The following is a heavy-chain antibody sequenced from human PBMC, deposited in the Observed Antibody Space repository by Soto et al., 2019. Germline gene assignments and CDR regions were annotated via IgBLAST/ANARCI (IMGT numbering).Heavy chain of an antibody. V-gene: IGHV3-23*01. CDR2: NGGSRGGT. D-gene: IGHD2-15*01. CDR1: GFPFSRVA. Sequence: ELQLLESGGGLVQPGGSLTLSCTASGFPFSRVAMSWVRQAPGQGLEWVASISANGGSRGGTYYADSVKGRFTISGDNSKTTFDRQVDSLTGAYTAVYFWASAKAVVVAPVYIWGQGTMVTVPS. CDR3: ASAKAVVVAPVYI. J-gene: IGHJ3*02.